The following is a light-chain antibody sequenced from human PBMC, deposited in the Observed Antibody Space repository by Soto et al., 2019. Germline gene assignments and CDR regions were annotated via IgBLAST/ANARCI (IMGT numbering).Light chain of an antibody. Sequence: EIVVTQSPATLSVSPGERATLSCRASQSVNRNLAWYQQKPGQAPRLLIYAASTRATDIPARFSGSGSGTEFTLNICSLQSEDFAIYYCQQYHTRPRGTFGRGTKVDIK. V-gene: IGKV3-15*01. J-gene: IGKJ1*01. CDR1: QSVNRN. CDR2: AAS. CDR3: QQYHTRPRGT.